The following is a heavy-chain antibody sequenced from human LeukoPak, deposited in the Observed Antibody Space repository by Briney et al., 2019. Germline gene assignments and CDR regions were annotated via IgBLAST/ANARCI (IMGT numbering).Heavy chain of an antibody. CDR3: ARGRSNYYGMDV. CDR2: INHSGST. CDR1: GGSFSGYY. V-gene: IGHV4-34*01. D-gene: IGHD1-26*01. J-gene: IGHJ6*02. Sequence: PSETLSLTCAVHGGSFSGYYWSWIRQPPGKGLEWIGEINHSGSTNYNPSLKSRVTMSVDTSKNLFSLKVSSVTAADTAVYYCARGRSNYYGMDVWGQGTTVTVSS.